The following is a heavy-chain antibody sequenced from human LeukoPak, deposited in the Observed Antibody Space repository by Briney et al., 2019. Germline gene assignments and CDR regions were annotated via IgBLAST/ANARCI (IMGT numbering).Heavy chain of an antibody. CDR3: ARGGYSSSWYGSLGTYYFDY. J-gene: IGHJ4*02. D-gene: IGHD6-13*01. CDR2: IIPIFGTA. CDR1: GGTFSSYA. V-gene: IGHV1-69*13. Sequence: SVKVSCKASGGTFSSYAISWVRQAPGQGLEWMGGIIPIFGTANYAQKFQGRVTITADESTSTAYMELSSLRSEDTAVYYCARGGYSSSWYGSLGTYYFDYWGEGALVTVSS.